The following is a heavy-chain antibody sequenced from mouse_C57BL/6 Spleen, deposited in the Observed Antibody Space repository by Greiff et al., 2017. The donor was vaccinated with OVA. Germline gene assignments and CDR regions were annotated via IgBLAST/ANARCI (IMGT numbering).Heavy chain of an antibody. CDR3: TREGYSNYVSWFAY. CDR1: GYTFTDYE. Sequence: VQRVESGAELVRPGASVTLSCKASGYTFTDYEMHWVKQTPVHGLEWIGAIDPETGGTAYNQKFKGKAILTADKSSSTAYMELRSLTSEDSAVYYCTREGYSNYVSWFAYWGQGTLVTVSA. J-gene: IGHJ3*01. V-gene: IGHV1-15*01. CDR2: IDPETGGT. D-gene: IGHD2-5*01.